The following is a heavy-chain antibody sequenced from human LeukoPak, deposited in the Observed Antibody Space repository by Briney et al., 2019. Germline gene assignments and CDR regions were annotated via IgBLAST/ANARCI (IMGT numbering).Heavy chain of an antibody. J-gene: IGHJ4*02. V-gene: IGHV4-59*12. CDR3: ARGPSYYYDSSGYQFDY. Sequence: SETLSLTCTVSGGSIRNYYWIWIRQPPGKGLEWIGYIYYTGSTNYNPSLKSRVTISVDTSTNQFSLKLRSVTAADTAVYYCARGPSYYYDSSGYQFDYWGQGTLVTVSS. D-gene: IGHD3-22*01. CDR1: GGSIRNYY. CDR2: IYYTGST.